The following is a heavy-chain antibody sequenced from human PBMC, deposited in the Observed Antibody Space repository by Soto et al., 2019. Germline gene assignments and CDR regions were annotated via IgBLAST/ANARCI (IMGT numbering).Heavy chain of an antibody. D-gene: IGHD6-13*01. Sequence: GGSLRLSCAASGFTFSSYGMHWVRQAPGKGLEWVAVISYDGSNKYYADSVKGRFTISRDNSKNTLYLQMNSLRAEDTAVYYCAKDRGPYSSSCDYWGQGTLVTVSS. V-gene: IGHV3-30*18. CDR1: GFTFSSYG. CDR3: AKDRGPYSSSCDY. J-gene: IGHJ4*02. CDR2: ISYDGSNK.